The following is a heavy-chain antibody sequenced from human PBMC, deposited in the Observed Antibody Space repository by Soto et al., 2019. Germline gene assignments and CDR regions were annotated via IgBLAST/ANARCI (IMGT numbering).Heavy chain of an antibody. V-gene: IGHV4-34*01. J-gene: IGHJ5*02. D-gene: IGHD3-22*01. Sequence: KPSETLSLTCAVYGGSFSGYYWTWIRQPPGKGLEWNGEINHIGSTNYNPSLQSRVTISVDTSKNQFSLKLSSVTAADTAVYYCARYLSCDSISCQNWFDPWGQGTLVTVSS. CDR3: ARYLSCDSISCQNWFDP. CDR1: GGSFSGYY. CDR2: INHIGST.